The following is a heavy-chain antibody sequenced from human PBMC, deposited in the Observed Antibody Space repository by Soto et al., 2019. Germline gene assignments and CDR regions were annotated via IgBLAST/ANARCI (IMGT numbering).Heavy chain of an antibody. Sequence: SSTXSLTCTFSGGSIISGCYYLSWIRQHPGKGLDWIGYIYYSGITYYNPSLKSRVTISVDTSKNQFSLKLSSVTAADTAVYYCERDGYSSPWSTSSFDYCGPGTLV. J-gene: IGHJ4*02. D-gene: IGHD6-13*01. CDR1: GGSIISGCYY. CDR3: ERDGYSSPWSTSSFDY. CDR2: IYYSGIT. V-gene: IGHV4-31*03.